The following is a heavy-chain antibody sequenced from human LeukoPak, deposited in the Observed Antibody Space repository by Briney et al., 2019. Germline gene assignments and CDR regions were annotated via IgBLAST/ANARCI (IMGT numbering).Heavy chain of an antibody. CDR2: ISSSGYI. D-gene: IGHD1-26*01. CDR3: AVIVGATPWDY. Sequence: GGSLRLSCAASGFTFSSYSMNWVRQAPGKGLEWVSSISSSGYIYYADSVKGRFTISRDNAKNSLYLQMNSLRAEDTAVYYCAVIVGATPWDYWGQGTLVTVSS. CDR1: GFTFSSYS. V-gene: IGHV3-21*01. J-gene: IGHJ4*02.